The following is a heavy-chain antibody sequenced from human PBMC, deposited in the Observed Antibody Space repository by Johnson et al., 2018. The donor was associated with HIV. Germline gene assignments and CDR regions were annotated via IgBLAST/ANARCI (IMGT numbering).Heavy chain of an antibody. CDR2: LGWISGSI. J-gene: IGHJ3*02. CDR1: GFTFDDYA. Sequence: VQLVESGGGLVQPGRSLRLSCAASGFTFDDYAMHWVRQAPGKGLEWVSGLGWISGSIGYADPVRGGFTISRDTAKNSLYLQMNSLRAEDTALYYCAKGDGTATTFGAFDIRGQGTKVTVSS. V-gene: IGHV3-9*01. D-gene: IGHD4-17*01. CDR3: AKGDGTATTFGAFDI.